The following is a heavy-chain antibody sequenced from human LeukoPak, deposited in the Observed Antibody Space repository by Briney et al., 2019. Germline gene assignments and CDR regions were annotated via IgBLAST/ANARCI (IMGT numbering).Heavy chain of an antibody. V-gene: IGHV1-18*01. Sequence: ASVKVSCKTSGYSFTSYGVTWVRQAPGQGLEWMGWIGGYTGHTNYVQKFQGRVTMTTDTSTSTAYMELRSLTSDDTAVCYCARDGSCSGGSCAMDGWFDPWGQGTLVTVSS. CDR1: GYSFTSYG. D-gene: IGHD2-15*01. CDR3: ARDGSCSGGSCAMDGWFDP. CDR2: IGGYTGHT. J-gene: IGHJ5*02.